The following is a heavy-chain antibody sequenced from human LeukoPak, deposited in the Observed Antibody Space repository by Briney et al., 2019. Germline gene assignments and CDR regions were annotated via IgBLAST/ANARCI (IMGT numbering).Heavy chain of an antibody. V-gene: IGHV1-2*02. CDR1: GYTFTYDY. CDR3: ATGRWVVDY. D-gene: IGHD5-24*01. CDR2: SNPNRGGK. Sequence: ASLKVSSTASGYTFTYDYMHRGRQAPGQGLEGMGWSNPNRGGKNYAQKFQGRVTMTRDTYISTAYMELSMLRSDDTAGYYWATGRWVVDYWGQGTVVTVSS. J-gene: IGHJ4*02.